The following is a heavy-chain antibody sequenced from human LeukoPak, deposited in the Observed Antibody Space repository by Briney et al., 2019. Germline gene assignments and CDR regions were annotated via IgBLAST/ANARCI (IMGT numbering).Heavy chain of an antibody. Sequence: SETLSLTCTVSGGSISSSSYYWGWIRQPPGKGLEWIGSIYYSGSTYYNPSLRSRVTISVDTSKNQFSLKLSSVTAADTAVYYCARHGIAAAGRKVPYYFDYWGQGTLVTVSS. D-gene: IGHD6-13*01. V-gene: IGHV4-39*01. J-gene: IGHJ4*02. CDR2: IYYSGST. CDR1: GGSISSSSYY. CDR3: ARHGIAAAGRKVPYYFDY.